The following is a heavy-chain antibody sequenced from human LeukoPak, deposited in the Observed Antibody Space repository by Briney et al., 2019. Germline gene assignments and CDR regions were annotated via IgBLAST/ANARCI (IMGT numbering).Heavy chain of an antibody. CDR2: IYSGGTI. J-gene: IGHJ3*02. CDR3: ARVQDSSGYFDDAFDI. Sequence: GGSLRLSCAASGFIVSSNYMTWVRQAPGKGLEWVSVIYSGGTIYYADSVKGRFTISRDNSKNTLYLQMNSLRAEDTAVYYCARVQDSSGYFDDAFDIWGQGTMVTVSS. CDR1: GFIVSSNY. D-gene: IGHD3-22*01. V-gene: IGHV3-66*01.